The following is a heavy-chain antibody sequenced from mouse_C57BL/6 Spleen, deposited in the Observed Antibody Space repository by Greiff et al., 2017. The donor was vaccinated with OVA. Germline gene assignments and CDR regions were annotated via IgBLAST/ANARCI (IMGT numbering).Heavy chain of an antibody. CDR2: IYPRSGNT. CDR3: ARSVYDYAWFAY. Sequence: QVQLQQSGAELARPGASVKLSCKASGYTFTSYGISWVKQRTGQGLEWIGEIYPRSGNTYYNEKFKGKATLTADKSSSTAYMELRSLTSEDSADDFCARSVYDYAWFAYWGQGTLVTVSA. D-gene: IGHD2-4*01. V-gene: IGHV1-81*01. CDR1: GYTFTSYG. J-gene: IGHJ3*01.